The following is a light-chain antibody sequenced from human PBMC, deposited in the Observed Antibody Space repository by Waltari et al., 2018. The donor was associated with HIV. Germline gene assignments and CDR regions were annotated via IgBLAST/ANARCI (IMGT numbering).Light chain of an antibody. J-gene: IGLJ2*01. Sequence: QSALTQPASVSGSPGQSITISCTAPPRDLDPFNSVSWYQQHAGDAPQLIFFEVNYRPAGVSDRFSASKSGNTASLTISDLQAEDEADYFCSSYTTKTFLTFGGGTKLTVL. CDR2: EVN. CDR1: PRDLDPFNS. V-gene: IGLV2-14*01. CDR3: SSYTTKTFLT.